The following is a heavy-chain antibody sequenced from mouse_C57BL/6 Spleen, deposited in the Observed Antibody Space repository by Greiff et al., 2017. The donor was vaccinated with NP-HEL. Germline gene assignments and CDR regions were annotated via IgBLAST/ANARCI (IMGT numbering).Heavy chain of an antibody. V-gene: IGHV1-59*01. D-gene: IGHD2-1*01. Sequence: QVQLQQPGAELVRPGTSVKLSCKASGYTFTSYWMHWVKQRPGQGLEWIGVIDPSDSYTNYNQKFKGKATLTVDTSSSTAYMQLSSLTSEDSAVYYCARRRIDGNYVDYAMDYWGQGTSVTVSS. CDR3: ARRRIDGNYVDYAMDY. J-gene: IGHJ4*01. CDR2: IDPSDSYT. CDR1: GYTFTSYW.